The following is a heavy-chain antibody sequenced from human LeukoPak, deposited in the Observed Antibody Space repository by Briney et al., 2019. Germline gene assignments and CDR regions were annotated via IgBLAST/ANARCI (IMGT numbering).Heavy chain of an antibody. J-gene: IGHJ1*01. D-gene: IGHD6-19*01. CDR2: IYTSGST. CDR3: ARPYSSGWNHMADFQY. Sequence: SETLSLTCTVSGGSISSDYWSWIRQPAGKGLEWIGRIYTSGSTNYNPSLNSRVTISVDTSKNQFSLKLSSVTVADTAVYYCARPYSSGWNHMADFQYWGQGTLVTVSS. CDR1: GGSISSDY. V-gene: IGHV4-4*07.